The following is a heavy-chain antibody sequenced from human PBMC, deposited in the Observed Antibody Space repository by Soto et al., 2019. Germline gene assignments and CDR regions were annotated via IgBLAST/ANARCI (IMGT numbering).Heavy chain of an antibody. CDR2: INPNSGGT. D-gene: IGHD6-13*01. CDR1: GYTFTGYY. CDR3: ARAMSGLAAGAWFDP. J-gene: IGHJ5*02. Sequence: QVQLVQSGAEVKKPGASVKVSCKASGYTFTGYYIHWVRQAPGQGLEWMGWINPNSGGTKYAQKFQDWVTMTGDTSISTAYMELSRLRSDDTAIYYCARAMSGLAAGAWFDPWGQGSLVTVSP. V-gene: IGHV1-2*04.